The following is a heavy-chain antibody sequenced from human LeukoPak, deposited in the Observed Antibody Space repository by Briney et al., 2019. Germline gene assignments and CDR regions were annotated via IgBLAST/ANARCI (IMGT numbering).Heavy chain of an antibody. Sequence: GGSLRLSCTASGFTLGGHDMHWIRQTTGDGLEWVAAVSAGHHAFYAGSVKGRFTVSREDAKNSLYLQMNSLRAGDTAVYYCVREARGYHYTYFDYWGQGSLVTVSS. CDR2: VSAGHHA. J-gene: IGHJ4*02. CDR1: GFTLGGHD. D-gene: IGHD5-18*01. V-gene: IGHV3-13*01. CDR3: VREARGYHYTYFDY.